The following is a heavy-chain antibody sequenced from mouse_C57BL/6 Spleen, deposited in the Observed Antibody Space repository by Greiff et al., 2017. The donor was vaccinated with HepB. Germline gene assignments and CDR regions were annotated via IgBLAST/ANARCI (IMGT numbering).Heavy chain of an antibody. V-gene: IGHV1-39*01. D-gene: IGHD1-1*01. CDR3: ARWDDYGSSYSFDY. CDR2: INPNYGTT. J-gene: IGHJ2*01. Sequence: VQLKESGPELVKPGASVKISCKASGYSFTDYNMNWVKQSNGKSLEWIGVINPNYGTTSYNQKFKGKATLTVDQSSSTAYMQLNSLTSEDSAVYYCARWDDYGSSYSFDYWGQGTTLTVSS. CDR1: GYSFTDYN.